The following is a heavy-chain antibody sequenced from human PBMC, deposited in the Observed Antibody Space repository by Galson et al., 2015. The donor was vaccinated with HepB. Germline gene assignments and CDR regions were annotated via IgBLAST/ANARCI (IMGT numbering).Heavy chain of an antibody. V-gene: IGHV3-23*01. CDR2: IGGSGRST. J-gene: IGHJ3*02. CDR3: AKDAYSYNQVFDPFDI. D-gene: IGHD3-16*02. Sequence: SLRLSCAASGFSFSDFAMNWVRQAPGQGLEWVSHIGGSGRSTYYADSVKGRFTISRDNSKNTLFLQMNSLRAEDTAIYYCAKDAYSYNQVFDPFDIWGQGTMVTVSS. CDR1: GFSFSDFA.